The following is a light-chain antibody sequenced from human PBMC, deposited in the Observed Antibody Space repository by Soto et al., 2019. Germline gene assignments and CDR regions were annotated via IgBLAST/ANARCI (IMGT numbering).Light chain of an antibody. Sequence: EIVMTQSPATLSVSPGERATLSCRASQSVSRNLAWYQQKPGQAPRLLIYGASTRATGIPARFSGSGSGTEFTLTISSLQSEDCAVYYCQQYNNWPPNTFGGGTKVEIK. CDR2: GAS. CDR3: QQYNNWPPNT. V-gene: IGKV3-15*01. J-gene: IGKJ4*01. CDR1: QSVSRN.